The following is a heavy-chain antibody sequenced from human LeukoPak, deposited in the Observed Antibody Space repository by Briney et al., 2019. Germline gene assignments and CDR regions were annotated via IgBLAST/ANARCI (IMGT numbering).Heavy chain of an antibody. CDR2: ISAGGGST. J-gene: IGHJ4*02. Sequence: GGSLRLSCAASGFTFNNYAMSWVRRAPGKGLEWVSGISAGGGSTYYADSVKGRFTISRDNSKNTLYLQMNSLRAEDAAVYYCAKDRYYGSGTDGKYYFDYWGQGALVTVSS. CDR1: GFTFNNYA. CDR3: AKDRYYGSGTDGKYYFDY. D-gene: IGHD3-10*01. V-gene: IGHV3-23*01.